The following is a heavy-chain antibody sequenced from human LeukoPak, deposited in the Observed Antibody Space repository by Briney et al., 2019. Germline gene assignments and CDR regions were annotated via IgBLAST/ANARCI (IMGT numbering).Heavy chain of an antibody. CDR3: AKIYRYYYDSSGYIPD. CDR2: ISGSGGST. CDR1: GFTFSSYA. V-gene: IGHV3-23*01. Sequence: GGSLRLSCAASGFTFSSYAMSWVRQAPGKGLEWVSAISGSGGSTYYADSVKGRFTTSRDNSKNTLYLQMNSLRAEDTAVYYCAKIYRYYYDSSGYIPDWGQGTLVTVSS. D-gene: IGHD3-22*01. J-gene: IGHJ4*02.